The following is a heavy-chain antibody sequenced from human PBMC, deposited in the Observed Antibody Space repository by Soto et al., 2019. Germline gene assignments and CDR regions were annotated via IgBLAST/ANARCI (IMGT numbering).Heavy chain of an antibody. V-gene: IGHV1-18*01. D-gene: IGHD3-9*01. J-gene: IGHJ6*02. CDR2: ISAYNGDR. CDR3: ARDQFRYFDWRVQESDYYYYYGMDV. Sequence: QVQLVQSGAEVKKPGASVKVSCTASGYTFTSYGISWVRQAPGQGLEWMGWISAYNGDRNYAQKFQGRVTLTTDTSTCTAYMELRSLRSDDTAVYYCARDQFRYFDWRVQESDYYYYYGMDVWGQGTTVTVSS. CDR1: GYTFTSYG.